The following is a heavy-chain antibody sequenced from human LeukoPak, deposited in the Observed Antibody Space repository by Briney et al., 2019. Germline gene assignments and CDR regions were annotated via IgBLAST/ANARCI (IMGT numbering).Heavy chain of an antibody. CDR1: GYTFTSYY. J-gene: IGHJ6*03. D-gene: IGHD4-17*01. V-gene: IGHV1-46*01. Sequence: ASVKVSCKASGYTFTSYYMHWVRQAPGQGLEWMGIINPSGGSTSYAQKFQGRVTMTRDTSTSTVYMELSSLRSEDTAVYYCARAAGDYGDHDYFYYMDVWGKGTTVTISS. CDR2: INPSGGST. CDR3: ARAAGDYGDHDYFYYMDV.